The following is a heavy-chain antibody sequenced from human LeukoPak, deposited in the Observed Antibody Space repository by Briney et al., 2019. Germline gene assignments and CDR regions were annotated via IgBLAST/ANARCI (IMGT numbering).Heavy chain of an antibody. V-gene: IGHV3-23*01. Sequence: GGSLRLSCAASGFTFSSYAMSWVRQAPGMGLEWVSGISGSGDTTYYADSVKGRFTISRDNSKNTLYLQINSLRVEDTAVYYCAKEGYPADDYWGQGTLVTVSS. J-gene: IGHJ4*02. CDR1: GFTFSSYA. D-gene: IGHD5-12*01. CDR3: AKEGYPADDY. CDR2: ISGSGDTT.